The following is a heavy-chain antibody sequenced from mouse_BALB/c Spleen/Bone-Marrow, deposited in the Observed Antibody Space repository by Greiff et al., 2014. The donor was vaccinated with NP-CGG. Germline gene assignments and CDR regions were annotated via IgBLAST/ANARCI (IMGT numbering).Heavy chain of an antibody. V-gene: IGHV1-26*01. Sequence: EVKLVESGPELVKPGASVKMSCKASGYTFTDNYMEWVKQSHGKSLEWIGDINPNNGDTFYNQKFKGKATLTVDKSSSTAYMHLNSLTSEDSAVYYCAREKYGPAWFAYWGQGTLVTVSA. D-gene: IGHD1-2*01. CDR3: AREKYGPAWFAY. J-gene: IGHJ3*01. CDR1: GYTFTDNY. CDR2: INPNNGDT.